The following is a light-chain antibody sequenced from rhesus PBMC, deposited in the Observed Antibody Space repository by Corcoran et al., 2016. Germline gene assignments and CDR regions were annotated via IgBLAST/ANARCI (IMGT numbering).Light chain of an antibody. V-gene: IGKV3-24*04. Sequence: EIVMTQSPATLALSPGERATLSCRASQSVSSYLAWYQQTPGQAPRLLIYVASSRAPGIPDRFSGSGSGTEFTLTISSLEPEDVGVYFCLQSSNWLTFGGGTKVELK. CDR2: VAS. CDR1: QSVSSY. CDR3: LQSSNWLT. J-gene: IGKJ4*01.